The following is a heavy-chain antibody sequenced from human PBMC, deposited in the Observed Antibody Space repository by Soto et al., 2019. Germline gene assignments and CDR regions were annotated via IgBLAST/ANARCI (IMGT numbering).Heavy chain of an antibody. CDR3: AIGLDRSGYFFENAFDI. CDR2: MNPNSGNT. CDR1: GYTFTSYD. D-gene: IGHD3-3*01. V-gene: IGHV1-8*01. J-gene: IGHJ3*02. Sequence: GASVKVSCKASGYTFTSYDINWVRQATGQGLEWMGWMNPNSGNTGYAQKFQGRVTMTRNTSISTAYMELSSLRSEDTAVYYCAIGLDRSGYFFENAFDIWSQGTMVTVSS.